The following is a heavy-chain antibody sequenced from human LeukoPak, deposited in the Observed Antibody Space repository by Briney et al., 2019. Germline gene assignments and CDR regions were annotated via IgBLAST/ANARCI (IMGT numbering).Heavy chain of an antibody. Sequence: SETLSLTCAVSSGSIFSSNWWGWVRQPPGKGLEWIGQIFHSGSTSYSPSLKSRVTISVDKSKNQLSLRLTSVTAADTAVYYCARSPTKRVPEDYWGQGTLVTVSS. CDR3: ARSPTKRVPEDY. V-gene: IGHV4-4*02. CDR2: IFHSGST. D-gene: IGHD2-2*01. CDR1: SGSIFSSNW. J-gene: IGHJ4*02.